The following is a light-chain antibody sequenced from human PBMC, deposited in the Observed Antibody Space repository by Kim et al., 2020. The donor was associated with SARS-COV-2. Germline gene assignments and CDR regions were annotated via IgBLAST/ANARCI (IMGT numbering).Light chain of an antibody. CDR2: DAS. CDR3: QQYARFPQT. Sequence: ASPGDRATITCRASQGISTYLAWYQQKPGKGPKLLIYDASTLQGGVPSRFSGSGSGTDFSLSISDLQSEDFATYYCQQYARFPQTFGGGTKVDIK. V-gene: IGKV1-8*01. CDR1: QGISTY. J-gene: IGKJ4*01.